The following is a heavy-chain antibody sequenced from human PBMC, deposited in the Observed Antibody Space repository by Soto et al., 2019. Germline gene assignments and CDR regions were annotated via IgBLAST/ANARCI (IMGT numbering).Heavy chain of an antibody. CDR2: MYYGGST. CDR1: GAFISDFY. Sequence: QVQLQESGPGLVRPSETLSLTCTVPGAFISDFYWSWIRQPPGKGLEWIGNMYYGGSTKYNPSLNSRATISIATSKNQLFLKLTSVTATDTAVYFCANKAATGPCKGVPFDIWGQGTMVTVSS. D-gene: IGHD6-13*01. J-gene: IGHJ3*02. V-gene: IGHV4-59*08. CDR3: ANKAATGPCKGVPFDI.